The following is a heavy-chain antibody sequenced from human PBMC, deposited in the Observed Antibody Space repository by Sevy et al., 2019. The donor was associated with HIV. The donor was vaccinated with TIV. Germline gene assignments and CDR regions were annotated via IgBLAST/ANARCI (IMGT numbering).Heavy chain of an antibody. CDR2: TRNKANSYTT. CDR1: GFTFSDHY. J-gene: IGHJ4*02. V-gene: IGHV3-72*01. Sequence: GGSLRLSCAASGFTFSDHYMDWVRQAPGKGLEWVVRTRNKANSYTTEYAASVKGRFTISRDDSKNSLYLQMNSLKTEDTAVYYCVAGGDYWGQGTLVTVSS. CDR3: VAGGDY.